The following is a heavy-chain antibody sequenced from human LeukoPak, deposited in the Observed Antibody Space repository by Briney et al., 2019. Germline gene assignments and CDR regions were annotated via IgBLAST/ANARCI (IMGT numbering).Heavy chain of an antibody. Sequence: GGSLRLSCAASGFTFSSYAMHWVRQAPGKGLEWVAVISYDGSNKYYADSVKGRFTISRYNSKNTLYLQMNSLRAEDTAVYYCARETPEMVWYGMDVWGQGTTVTVSS. D-gene: IGHD2-8*01. V-gene: IGHV3-30-3*01. CDR3: ARETPEMVWYGMDV. CDR2: ISYDGSNK. J-gene: IGHJ6*02. CDR1: GFTFSSYA.